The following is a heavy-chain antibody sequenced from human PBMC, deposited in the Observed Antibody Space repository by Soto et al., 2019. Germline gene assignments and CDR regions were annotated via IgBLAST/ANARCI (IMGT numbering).Heavy chain of an antibody. CDR1: GFTFSSYG. D-gene: IGHD2-21*02. V-gene: IGHV3-30*18. Sequence: GGSLRLSCAASGFTFSSYGIHWVRQAPGKGLEWVAVISYDGSNKYYADSVKGRFTISRDNSKNTLYLQMNSLRAEDTAVYYCAKDLFPGGNSGYWFDPWGQGTLVTVSS. J-gene: IGHJ5*02. CDR2: ISYDGSNK. CDR3: AKDLFPGGNSGYWFDP.